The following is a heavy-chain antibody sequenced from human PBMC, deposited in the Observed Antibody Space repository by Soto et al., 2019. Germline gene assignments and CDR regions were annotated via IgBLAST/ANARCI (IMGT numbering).Heavy chain of an antibody. Sequence: SETLSLTCTVSGGSISSYYWSWIRQPPGKGLEWIGYIYYSGSTNYNPSLKSRVTISVDTSKNQFSLKLSSVTAADTAVYYCARGNDPSTVTTHFDYWGQGTLVTVSS. CDR1: GGSISSYY. V-gene: IGHV4-59*01. CDR2: IYYSGST. D-gene: IGHD4-17*01. CDR3: ARGNDPSTVTTHFDY. J-gene: IGHJ4*02.